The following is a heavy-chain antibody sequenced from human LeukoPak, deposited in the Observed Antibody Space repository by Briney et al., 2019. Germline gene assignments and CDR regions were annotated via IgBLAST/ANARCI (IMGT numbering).Heavy chain of an antibody. CDR1: GFTFRDYN. D-gene: IGHD2-21*02. V-gene: IGHV3-11*04. J-gene: IGHJ4*02. CDR3: ARTSTDCLDC. Sequence: GGSLRLSCGASGFTFRDYNMSWIRQAPGKGLEYISYINTGGGSIYYAGSVKGRFTISRDNAKNSLYLQMSNVRAEDTAVYYCARTSTDCLDCWGQGTLVTVSS. CDR2: INTGGGSI.